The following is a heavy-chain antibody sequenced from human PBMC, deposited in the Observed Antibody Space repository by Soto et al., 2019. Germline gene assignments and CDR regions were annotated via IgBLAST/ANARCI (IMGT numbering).Heavy chain of an antibody. CDR3: ANNYDLAWFDP. V-gene: IGHV4-31*03. D-gene: IGHD5-12*01. CDR1: GGSISSGGYY. Sequence: SATLSLTCTVSGGSISSGGYYWSWIRQHPGKGLEWIGYIYYSGSTYYNPSLKSRVTISVDTSKNQFSLKLSSVTAADTAVYYCANNYDLAWFDPWGQGTLVTVSS. CDR2: IYYSGST. J-gene: IGHJ5*02.